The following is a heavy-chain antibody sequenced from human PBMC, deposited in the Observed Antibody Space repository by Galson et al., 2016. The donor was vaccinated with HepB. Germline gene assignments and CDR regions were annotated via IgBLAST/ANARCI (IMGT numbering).Heavy chain of an antibody. V-gene: IGHV1-3*01. Sequence: SVKVSCKASGYTFGRYPMHWVRQAPGQSLEWMGWINPGNGNAKYSQKFQGRVTITRDTTASTAYMEFSSLRSEDTAVYYCARNPDSHYYYYYYGLDVWGQGTTVTVSS. D-gene: IGHD2-15*01. CDR2: INPGNGNA. CDR3: ARNPDSHYYYYYYGLDV. J-gene: IGHJ6*02. CDR1: GYTFGRYP.